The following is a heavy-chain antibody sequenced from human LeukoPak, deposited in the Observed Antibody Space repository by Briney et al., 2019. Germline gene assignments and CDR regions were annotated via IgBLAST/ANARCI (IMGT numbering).Heavy chain of an antibody. CDR2: IYSGGST. D-gene: IGHD3-10*01. CDR3: VRDRAGDYAGY. CDR1: GFTVSSNY. Sequence: PGGSLRLSCAASGFTVSSNYMSWVRQAPGKGMEWVSVIYSGGSTYYPESVRGPFTISRDNSKNPLYLQMNSLRAEDTAVYYCVRDRAGDYAGYWGQGTLVTVSS. J-gene: IGHJ4*02. V-gene: IGHV3-66*02.